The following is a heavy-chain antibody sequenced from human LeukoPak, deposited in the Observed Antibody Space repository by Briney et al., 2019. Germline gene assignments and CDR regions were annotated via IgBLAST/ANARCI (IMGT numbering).Heavy chain of an antibody. D-gene: IGHD3-10*01. J-gene: IGHJ6*03. Sequence: SQTLSLTCTVSGVSISSGSYYWSWIRQPAGKGLEWIGRIYTSGSTNYNPSLKSRVTISVDTSKNQFSLKLSSVTAADTAVYYCARESGSGSYLLSAYYYYYMDVWGKGTTVTISS. V-gene: IGHV4-61*02. CDR3: ARESGSGSYLLSAYYYYYMDV. CDR2: IYTSGST. CDR1: GVSISSGSYY.